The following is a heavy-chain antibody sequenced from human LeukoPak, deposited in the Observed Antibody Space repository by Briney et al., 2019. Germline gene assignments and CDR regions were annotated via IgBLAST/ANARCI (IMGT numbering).Heavy chain of an antibody. CDR1: GGTFSSYA. J-gene: IGHJ4*02. D-gene: IGHD6-19*01. CDR2: IIPILGIA. V-gene: IGHV1-69*04. Sequence: GASVKVSCKAPGGTFSSYAISWVRQAPGQGLEWMGRIIPILGIANYAQKFQGRVTITADKSTGTAYMELSSLRSEDTAVYYCARGKPSDSSGWYGLINWGQGTLVTVSS. CDR3: ARGKPSDSSGWYGLIN.